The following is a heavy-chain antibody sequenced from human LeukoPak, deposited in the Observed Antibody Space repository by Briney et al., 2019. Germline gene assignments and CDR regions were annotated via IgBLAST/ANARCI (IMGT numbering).Heavy chain of an antibody. J-gene: IGHJ5*02. CDR3: AKGWLSYYYDSSGYYNVDNWFDP. D-gene: IGHD3-22*01. CDR2: IRDDGSNK. CDR1: GFTLSNYG. Sequence: GGSLRLSCAASGFTLSNYGMHWVRQAPGKGLKGVAFIRDDGSNKYYADSVKGRFTISRDNSKNTLYLQMNSLRAEDTAVYYCAKGWLSYYYDSSGYYNVDNWFDPWGQGTLVTVSS. V-gene: IGHV3-30*02.